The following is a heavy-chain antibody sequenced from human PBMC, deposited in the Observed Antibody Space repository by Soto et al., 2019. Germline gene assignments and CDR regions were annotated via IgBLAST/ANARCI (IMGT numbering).Heavy chain of an antibody. V-gene: IGHV3-23*01. CDR3: AIGSASSRPYYFDY. J-gene: IGHJ4*02. D-gene: IGHD6-6*01. Sequence: EVQLLESGGGLVQPGGSLRLSCVASGFTFSNYAMSWVRQAPGKGLEWFTAITGSGGDTYHADSVKGRFTISRDNSKNTLYLQMNNLRGDDTAVYFCAIGSASSRPYYFDYWGQGTLVTVSS. CDR1: GFTFSNYA. CDR2: ITGSGGDT.